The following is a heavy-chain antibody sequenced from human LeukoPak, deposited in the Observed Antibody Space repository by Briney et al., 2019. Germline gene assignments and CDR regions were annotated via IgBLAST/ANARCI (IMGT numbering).Heavy chain of an antibody. J-gene: IGHJ4*02. CDR2: ISGSGGRT. CDR3: AKTALAVAGIVPVESELDY. D-gene: IGHD6-19*01. V-gene: IGHV3-23*01. CDR1: GFIFSSYA. Sequence: PGGSLRLSCAASGFIFSSYAMSWVRLAPGKGLEWISVISGSGGRTDYADSVKGRFTISRDNSKNTLYLQMNSLRAEDTAVYYCAKTALAVAGIVPVESELDYWGQGTPVTVSS.